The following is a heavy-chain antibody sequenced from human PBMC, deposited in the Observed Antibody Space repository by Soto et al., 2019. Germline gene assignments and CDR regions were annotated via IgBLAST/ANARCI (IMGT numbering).Heavy chain of an antibody. V-gene: IGHV1-69*12. CDR3: ARDSDCITTCDDRFDP. CDR1: GGTFRNHG. J-gene: IGHJ5*02. Sequence: QVQLVQSGAEVKKPGSSVKVSCKASGGTFRNHGYSWVRQAPGQGLEWMGGIIPLSGTINYAQKFQGRVTITAESTNTAYMELSGLRSEDTAVYYCARDSDCITTCDDRFDPWGQGTLVTVSS. CDR2: IIPLSGTI. D-gene: IGHD1-20*01.